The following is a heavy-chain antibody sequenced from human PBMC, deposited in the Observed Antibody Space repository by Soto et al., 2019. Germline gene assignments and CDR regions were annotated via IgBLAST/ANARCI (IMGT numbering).Heavy chain of an antibody. CDR2: ISYDGSNK. D-gene: IGHD1-20*01. CDR1: GFTFSNYG. CDR3: ATMSITGTYYYYYGMDV. V-gene: IGHV3-30*03. J-gene: IGHJ6*02. Sequence: GGSLRLSWAASGFTFSNYGMHWVRQAPGKGLEWVAVISYDGSNKYYADSVKGRFTISRDNSKNTMYLQMNSLRAEDTAVYYCATMSITGTYYYYYGMDVWGQGTTVTVSS.